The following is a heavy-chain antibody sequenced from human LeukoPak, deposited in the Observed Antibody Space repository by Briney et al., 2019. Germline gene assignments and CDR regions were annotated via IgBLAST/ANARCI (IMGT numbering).Heavy chain of an antibody. J-gene: IGHJ6*03. CDR2: ISAYNGNT. D-gene: IGHD1-26*01. CDR3: AREGASNYYYYMDV. CDR1: GYTFTSYG. V-gene: IGHV1-18*01. Sequence: ASVKVSCKASGYTFTSYGISWVRQAPGQGLEWMGWISAYNGNTNYAQKLQGRVTMTTDTSTSTAYMELRSPRSDDTAVYYCAREGASNYYYYMDVWGKGTTVTVSS.